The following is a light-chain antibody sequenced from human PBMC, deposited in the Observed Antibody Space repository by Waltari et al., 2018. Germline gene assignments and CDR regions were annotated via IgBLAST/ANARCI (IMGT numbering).Light chain of an antibody. V-gene: IGKV1-12*01. CDR3: QQYYSTCQ. CDR1: QGISTW. J-gene: IGKJ1*01. CDR2: GSS. Sequence: DIQMTQSPSSVSASVGDRVTITCRASQGISTWLAWYQQKPGKAPKLLISGSSRLQSGVPSRFSGSGSGTDFTLTISSLQPEDVAVYYCQQYYSTCQFGQGTKVEIK.